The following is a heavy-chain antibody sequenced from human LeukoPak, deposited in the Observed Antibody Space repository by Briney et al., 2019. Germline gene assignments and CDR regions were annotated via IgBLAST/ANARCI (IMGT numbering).Heavy chain of an antibody. D-gene: IGHD6-13*01. CDR2: IYPDDSDT. J-gene: IGHJ5*02. CDR3: ARQAPPQLTAHNWFDP. V-gene: IGHV5-51*01. Sequence: GESLKISCKGSGYSFTSYWIGWLRQMPGKGLEWMGIIYPDDSDTRYSPSFQGQVTISADKSISTAYLQWSSLKASDTAMYYCARQAPPQLTAHNWFDPWGQGTLVTVSS. CDR1: GYSFTSYW.